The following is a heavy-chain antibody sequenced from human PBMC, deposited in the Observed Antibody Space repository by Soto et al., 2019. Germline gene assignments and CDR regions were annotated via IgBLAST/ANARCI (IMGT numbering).Heavy chain of an antibody. D-gene: IGHD2-2*01. J-gene: IGHJ6*02. CDR3: RSSTSCYDESCVGV. Sequence: ETLSLTCAVSGYSISSGNYWAWIRQPPGRGLEWIGSLYHIGSTHYNTSLKSRVTISVDTSKNHFSLELSSVTAADTAIYYCRSSTSCYDESCVGVWGQGTMVTVSS. CDR1: GYSISSGNY. V-gene: IGHV4-38-2*01. CDR2: LYHIGST.